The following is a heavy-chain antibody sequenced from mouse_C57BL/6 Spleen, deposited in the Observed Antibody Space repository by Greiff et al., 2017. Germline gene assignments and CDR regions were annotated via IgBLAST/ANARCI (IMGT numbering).Heavy chain of an antibody. J-gene: IGHJ2*01. CDR2: ISSGGSYT. CDR3: ARHGDYYFDC. CDR1: GFTFSSYG. V-gene: IGHV5-6*02. Sequence: DVKLVESGGDLVKPGGSLKLSCAASGFTFSSYGMSWVRQTPDKRLEWVATISSGGSYTYYPDSVKGRFTISRDNAKNTLYLQMSSLKSEDTAMYYCARHGDYYFDCWGQGTTLTVSS.